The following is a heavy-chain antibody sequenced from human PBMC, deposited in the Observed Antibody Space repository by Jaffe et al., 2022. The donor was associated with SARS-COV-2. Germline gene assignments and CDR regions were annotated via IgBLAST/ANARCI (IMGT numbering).Heavy chain of an antibody. V-gene: IGHV3-11*01. Sequence: QVQLVESGGGLVKPGGSLRLSCAASGFTFSDYYMSWIRQAPGKGLEWVSYISSSGSTIYYADSVKGRFTISRDNAKNSLYLQMNSLRAEDTAVYYCARDQVFAVPAAISGQPHNYYYYGMDVWGQGTTVTVSS. CDR2: ISSSGSTI. D-gene: IGHD2-2*02. CDR1: GFTFSDYY. CDR3: ARDQVFAVPAAISGQPHNYYYYGMDV. J-gene: IGHJ6*02.